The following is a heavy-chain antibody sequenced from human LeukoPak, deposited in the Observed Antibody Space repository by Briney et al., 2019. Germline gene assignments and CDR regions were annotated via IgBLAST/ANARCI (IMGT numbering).Heavy chain of an antibody. V-gene: IGHV3-7*01. CDR3: ARDPTIFGVVIVPDY. CDR1: GFTFSSYW. CDR2: IKQDESEK. J-gene: IGHJ4*02. D-gene: IGHD3-3*01. Sequence: GGSLRLSCAASGFTFSSYWMSWVRQAPGKGLEWVANIKQDESEKYYVDSVKGRFTISRDNAKNSLYLQMNSLRAGDTAVYYCARDPTIFGVVIVPDYWGQGTLVTVPS.